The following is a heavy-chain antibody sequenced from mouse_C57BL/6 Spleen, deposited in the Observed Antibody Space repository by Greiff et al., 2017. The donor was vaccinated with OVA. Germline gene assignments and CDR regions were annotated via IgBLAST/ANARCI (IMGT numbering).Heavy chain of an antibody. CDR1: DSDVIPIAY. Sequence: QVQLQQSGSELRSPGSSVKLSCKDFDSDVIPIAYMSWVRQKPGHGFEWIGGILPSIGRTFYGEMFEDKATLDADTLSNTAYFELHSLAYEDAAICYCARYGTYPFAYWGQGTLVTVSA. J-gene: IGHJ3*01. D-gene: IGHD2-1*01. V-gene: IGHV15-2*01. CDR2: ILPSIGRT. CDR3: ARYGTYPFAY.